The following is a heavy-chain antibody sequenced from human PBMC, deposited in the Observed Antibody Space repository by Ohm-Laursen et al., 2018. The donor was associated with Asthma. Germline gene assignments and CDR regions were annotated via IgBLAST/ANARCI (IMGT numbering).Heavy chain of an antibody. V-gene: IGHV3-30*19. CDR1: GFTFSSYD. CDR2: ISYDGSNK. CDR3: AREASYYYYGMDV. Sequence: SLRLSCTATGFTFSSYDMHWVRQAPGKGLEWVAVISYDGSNKYYADSVKGRFTISRDNSKNTLYLQMNSLRAEDTAVYYCAREASYYYYGMDVWGQGTTVTVSS. J-gene: IGHJ6*02.